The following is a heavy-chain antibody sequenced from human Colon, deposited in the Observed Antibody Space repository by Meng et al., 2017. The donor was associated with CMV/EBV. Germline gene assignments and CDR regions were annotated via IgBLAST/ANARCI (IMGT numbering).Heavy chain of an antibody. J-gene: IGHJ4*02. Sequence: QVQLQQGGEGLLKPSETLSLTCAISGGSFNAYYLTWIRQSPGKGLEWIGELNHSGSTNYNPSLKSRVTISIDTSKRHFSLRLTSVTAADTAVYYCARGRNGWLLPLDSWGQGTLVTVSS. V-gene: IGHV4-34*01. CDR2: LNHSGST. CDR1: GGSFNAYY. D-gene: IGHD3-3*01. CDR3: ARGRNGWLLPLDS.